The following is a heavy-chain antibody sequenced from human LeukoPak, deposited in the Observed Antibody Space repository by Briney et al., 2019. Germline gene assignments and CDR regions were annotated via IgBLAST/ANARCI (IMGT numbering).Heavy chain of an antibody. V-gene: IGHV1-46*01. CDR2: INPSGGST. Sequence: GASVKVSCKASGYTFTSYYMHWVRQAPGQGLEWMGIINPSGGSTSYAQKLQGRVTMTTDTSTSTAYMELRSLRSDDTAVYYCARGYGSGSYLPRRNDAFDIWGQGTMVTVSS. CDR1: GYTFTSYY. D-gene: IGHD3-10*01. J-gene: IGHJ3*02. CDR3: ARGYGSGSYLPRRNDAFDI.